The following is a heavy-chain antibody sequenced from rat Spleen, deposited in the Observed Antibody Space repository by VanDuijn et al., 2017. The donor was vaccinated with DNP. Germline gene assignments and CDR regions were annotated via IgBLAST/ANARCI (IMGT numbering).Heavy chain of an antibody. CDR3: ARSGSYGGHWFAY. V-gene: IGHV3-1*01. CDR1: GYSITSSY. CDR2: ISYSGST. J-gene: IGHJ3*01. D-gene: IGHD1-1*01. Sequence: EVQLQESGPGLVKPSQSLSLTCSVTGYSITSSYRWNWIRKFPGNKMEWIGHISYSGSTTYNPSLKSRISITRDTSKNQFFLQLNSVTTEDTATYYCARSGSYGGHWFAYWGQGTLVTVSS.